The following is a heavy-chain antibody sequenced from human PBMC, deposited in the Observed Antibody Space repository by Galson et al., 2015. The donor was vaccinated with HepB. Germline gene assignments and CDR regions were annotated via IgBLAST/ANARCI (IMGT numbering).Heavy chain of an antibody. J-gene: IGHJ6*02. CDR3: ARAQADTLAAAGARRVYYYYGMDV. CDR1: GFTFSSYD. D-gene: IGHD6-13*01. CDR2: IGTAGDP. Sequence: SLRLSCAASGFTFSSYDMHWVRQATGKGLEWVSAIGTAGDPYYPGSVKGRFTISRENAKNSLYLQMNSLRAGDTAVYYCARAQADTLAAAGARRVYYYYGMDVWGQGTTVTVSS. V-gene: IGHV3-13*05.